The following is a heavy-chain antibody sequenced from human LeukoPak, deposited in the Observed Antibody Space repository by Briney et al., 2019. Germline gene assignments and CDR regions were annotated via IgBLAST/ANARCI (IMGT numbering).Heavy chain of an antibody. D-gene: IGHD2-2*01. Sequence: GGSLRLSCVASGFTFGKYWMSWVRQAPGKGLEWVANIKLDGSEKNYVDSVKGRFTISRDNTKNSLYLQMNSLRAEDTAVFYCARGTMKVVPAAISGYWGQGTLVTVSS. J-gene: IGHJ4*02. CDR1: GFTFGKYW. V-gene: IGHV3-7*03. CDR3: ARGTMKVVPAAISGY. CDR2: IKLDGSEK.